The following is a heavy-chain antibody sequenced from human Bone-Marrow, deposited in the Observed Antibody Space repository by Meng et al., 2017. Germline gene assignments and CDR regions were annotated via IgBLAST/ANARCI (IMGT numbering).Heavy chain of an antibody. V-gene: IGHV3-23*01. CDR3: AKYPVRITMVRGPNGYYFYY. J-gene: IGHJ4*02. D-gene: IGHD3-10*01. CDR2: ISGGGGST. CDR1: GFTFSSYA. Sequence: GESLKISCAASGFTFSSYAMSWVRQAPGKGLEWVSAISGGGGSTYYADSVKGRFTISRDNSKNTLYLQMNSLRAEDTAVYYCAKYPVRITMVRGPNGYYFYYWGQGTLVTVSS.